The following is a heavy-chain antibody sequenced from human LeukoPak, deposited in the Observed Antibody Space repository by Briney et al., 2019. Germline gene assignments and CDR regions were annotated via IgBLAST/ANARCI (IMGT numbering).Heavy chain of an antibody. Sequence: PGGSLRLSCAASGFTFSNYGMHWVRQAPGKGLEWVAVMWYDESKEYSGDFVKGRFTISRDKSKNTLYLQMNSLKVEDTAVYYCARDPYYGSGKYYHGMDLWGQGATVTVSS. CDR1: GFTFSNYG. J-gene: IGHJ6*02. D-gene: IGHD3-10*01. CDR3: ARDPYYGSGKYYHGMDL. V-gene: IGHV3-33*01. CDR2: MWYDESKE.